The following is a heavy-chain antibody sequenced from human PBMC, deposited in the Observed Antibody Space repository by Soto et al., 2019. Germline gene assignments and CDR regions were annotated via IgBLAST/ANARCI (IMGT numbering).Heavy chain of an antibody. D-gene: IGHD3-22*01. V-gene: IGHV4-31*03. CDR2: IYYSGST. CDR1: GGSISSGGYY. Sequence: SETLSLTCTFSGGSISSGGYYWSWIRQHPGKGLEWIGYIYYSGSTYYNPSLKSRVTISVDTSKNQFSLKLSSVTAADTAVYYCARTPSGYYLGQDYWGQGTLVTVSS. CDR3: ARTPSGYYLGQDY. J-gene: IGHJ4*02.